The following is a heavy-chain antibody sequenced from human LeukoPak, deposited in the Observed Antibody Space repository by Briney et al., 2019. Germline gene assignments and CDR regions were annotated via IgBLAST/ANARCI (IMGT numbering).Heavy chain of an antibody. V-gene: IGHV4-34*01. CDR1: GGSFSAYH. CDR3: ARGDLGSGALRGYYYMDV. J-gene: IGHJ6*03. D-gene: IGHD3-16*01. Sequence: PSETLSHTCAVYGGSFSAYHWSWIRQPPGKGLEWIGEINHSGGTNYNPSLKSRVTISVDTSKNQFSLNLTPVTAADTAVYYCARGDLGSGALRGYYYMDVWGKGTTVTVSS. CDR2: INHSGGT.